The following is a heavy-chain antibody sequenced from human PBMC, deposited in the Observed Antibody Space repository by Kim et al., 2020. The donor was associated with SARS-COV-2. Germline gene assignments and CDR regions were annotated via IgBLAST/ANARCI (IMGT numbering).Heavy chain of an antibody. CDR3: ASSNNYGGVGY. CDR1: GGSFSGYY. D-gene: IGHD3-16*01. V-gene: IGHV4-34*01. J-gene: IGHJ4*02. CDR2: INHSGST. Sequence: SETLSLTCAVYGGSFSGYYWSWIRQPPGKGLEWIGEINHSGSTNYNPSLKSRVTISVDTSKNQFSLKLSSVTAADTAVYYCASSNNYGGVGYWGQGTLVTVSS.